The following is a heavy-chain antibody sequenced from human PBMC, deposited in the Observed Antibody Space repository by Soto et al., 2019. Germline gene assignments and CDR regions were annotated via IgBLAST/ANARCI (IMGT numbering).Heavy chain of an antibody. CDR1: GYDFSNYC. Sequence: QVQLVQSGAEVKKPGASVKVSCKASGYDFSNYCMHWVRQAPGQRLEWMGWFNVANGDTKYSQKFQGRVTITRDKSASTAYLDLSSLSAADTAAYSCAGEWLDLRVFTYACAYWGQGMLVTASS. CDR2: FNVANGDT. V-gene: IGHV1-3*01. CDR3: AGEWLDLRVFTYACAY. J-gene: IGHJ4*02. D-gene: IGHD6-19*01.